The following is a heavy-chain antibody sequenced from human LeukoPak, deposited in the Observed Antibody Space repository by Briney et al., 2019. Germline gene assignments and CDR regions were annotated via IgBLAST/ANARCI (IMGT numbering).Heavy chain of an antibody. Sequence: KPGGSLRLSCAASGFTFSNAWMSWVRQAPGKGLDWVGRIKSKTDGGTTDYAAPVKGRFTISRDDSKNTLYLQMNSLKTEDTAVYYCTTPGPDYYYYMDVWGKGTTVTVSS. CDR3: TTPGPDYYYYMDV. CDR1: GFTFSNAW. J-gene: IGHJ6*03. CDR2: IKSKTDGGTT. V-gene: IGHV3-15*01.